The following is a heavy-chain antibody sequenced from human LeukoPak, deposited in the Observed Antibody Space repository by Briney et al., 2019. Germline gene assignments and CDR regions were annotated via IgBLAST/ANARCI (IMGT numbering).Heavy chain of an antibody. D-gene: IGHD3-10*01. CDR3: ARERVVRGESRAQGLDP. Sequence: SETLSLTCTVSGGSMSSGSYYWSWIRQPAGKGLEWIGRIYTSGSTNYNPSLKSRGTMSVDTSKNQFSLKLSSVTAADTAVYYCARERVVRGESRAQGLDPWGQGTLVTVSS. CDR1: GGSMSSGSYY. CDR2: IYTSGST. V-gene: IGHV4-61*02. J-gene: IGHJ5*02.